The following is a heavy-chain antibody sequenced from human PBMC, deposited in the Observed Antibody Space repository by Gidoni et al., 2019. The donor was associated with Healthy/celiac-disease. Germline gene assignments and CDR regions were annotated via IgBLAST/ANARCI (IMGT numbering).Heavy chain of an antibody. CDR3: ATDICSGGSCYAYYYYGMDV. Sequence: EAPLLESGGGLVQPGGSPTRSFSASVFTFSSSALRWVRQAPGKGLGWVSAISGSGGSTYYADSVKGRFTISRDNSTNALCLHINSLRAEDTAVYYCATDICSGGSCYAYYYYGMDVWGQGTTVTVSS. CDR2: ISGSGGST. J-gene: IGHJ6*02. D-gene: IGHD2-15*01. V-gene: IGHV3-23*01. CDR1: VFTFSSSA.